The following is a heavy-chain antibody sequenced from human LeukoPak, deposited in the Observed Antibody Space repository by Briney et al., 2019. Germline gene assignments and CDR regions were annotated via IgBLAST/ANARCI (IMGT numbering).Heavy chain of an antibody. D-gene: IGHD2-2*01. CDR2: IRYDGSNK. CDR1: GFNFIDYT. J-gene: IGHJ4*02. V-gene: IGHV3-30*02. Sequence: GGSLRLSCAASGFNFIDYTMNWVRQAPGKGLEWVAFIRYDGSNKYYADSVKGRFTISRDNSKNTLYLQMNSLRAEDTAVYYCAKIDQSPYCSSTSCYGMMAFDYWGQGTLVTVSS. CDR3: AKIDQSPYCSSTSCYGMMAFDY.